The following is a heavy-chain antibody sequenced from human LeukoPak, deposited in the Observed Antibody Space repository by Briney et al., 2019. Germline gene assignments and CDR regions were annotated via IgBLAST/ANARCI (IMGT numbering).Heavy chain of an antibody. Sequence: GGSLRLSCAASGFTFSSYSMNWVRQAPGKGLEWVSSISSSSSYIYYADSVKGRFTISRDNAKNSLYLQMNSLRAEDTAVYYCAREHDFWSGYYTGFDYWGQGTLVTVSS. V-gene: IGHV3-21*01. D-gene: IGHD3-3*01. J-gene: IGHJ4*02. CDR3: AREHDFWSGYYTGFDY. CDR2: ISSSSSYI. CDR1: GFTFSSYS.